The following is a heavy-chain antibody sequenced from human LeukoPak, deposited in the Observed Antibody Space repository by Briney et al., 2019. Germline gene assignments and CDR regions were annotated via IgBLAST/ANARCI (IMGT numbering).Heavy chain of an antibody. V-gene: IGHV4-39*01. CDR2: IYYSGNT. J-gene: IGHJ2*01. Sequence: KASETLSLTCAVSGGSISRSSYYWGWIRQPPGKGLEWIGNIYYSGNTYYNPSLKSRVTFSVDTSKNQFSLKLSSVTAADTAVYYCARQEAGNWYFDLWGRGTLVTVSS. CDR3: ARQEAGNWYFDL. D-gene: IGHD6-19*01. CDR1: GGSISRSSYY.